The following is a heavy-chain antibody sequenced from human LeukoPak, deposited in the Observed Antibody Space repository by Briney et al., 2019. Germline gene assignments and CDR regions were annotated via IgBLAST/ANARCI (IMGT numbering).Heavy chain of an antibody. CDR2: ISGSGGST. CDR1: GFTFSSYA. CDR3: ARDFAHTT. V-gene: IGHV3-23*01. J-gene: IGHJ4*02. Sequence: GGSLRLSCAASGFTFSSYAMSWVRQAPGKGLEWVSAISGSGGSTYYADSAKGRFTISRDNAKNSLYLQMNSLRAEDTAVYYCARDFAHTTRGQGTLVTVSS. D-gene: IGHD1-26*01.